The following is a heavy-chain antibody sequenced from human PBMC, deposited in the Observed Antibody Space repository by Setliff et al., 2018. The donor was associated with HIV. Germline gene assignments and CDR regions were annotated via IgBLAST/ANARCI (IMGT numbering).Heavy chain of an antibody. J-gene: IGHJ4*02. CDR2: IIPIFGTA. CDR1: GGTFISQA. V-gene: IGHV1-69*13. CDR3: ASPQGANHLLWSFDY. Sequence: SVKVSCKASGGTFISQAISWVRQAPGQGLEWMGGIIPIFGTANYAQKFQGRVTITADESTNTAYMELSSLRSEDTAVYYCASPQGANHLLWSFDYWGQGTLVTVSS. D-gene: IGHD2-2*01.